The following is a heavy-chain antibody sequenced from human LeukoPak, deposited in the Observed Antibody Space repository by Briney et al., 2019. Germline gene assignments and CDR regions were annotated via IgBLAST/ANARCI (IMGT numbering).Heavy chain of an antibody. CDR3: AIGHYFDY. CDR2: INHSGST. CDR1: GGSFSGYH. V-gene: IGHV4-34*01. J-gene: IGHJ4*02. Sequence: SETLSLTCAVYGGSFSGYHWSWIRQPPGKGLEWIGEINHSGSTNYNPSLKSRVTISVDTSKNQFSLKLSSVTAADTAVYYCAIGHYFDYWGQGTLVTVSS.